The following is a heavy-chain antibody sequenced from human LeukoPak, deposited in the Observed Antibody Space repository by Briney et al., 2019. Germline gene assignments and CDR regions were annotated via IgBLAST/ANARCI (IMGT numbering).Heavy chain of an antibody. CDR1: GGSISAISGGPYS. CDR3: ARGSGFMITFGGVIAKGAFDI. D-gene: IGHD3-16*02. Sequence: SETLSLTCTVSGGSISAISGGPYSWRWIRQPPGEGLEWIGSGHYSGNTYNPSFKSRVTISIDTSKYQFSLKVSSVTAADTAVYYCARGSGFMITFGGVIAKGAFDIWGQGTMVTVSS. CDR2: GHYSGNT. V-gene: IGHV4-39*01. J-gene: IGHJ3*02.